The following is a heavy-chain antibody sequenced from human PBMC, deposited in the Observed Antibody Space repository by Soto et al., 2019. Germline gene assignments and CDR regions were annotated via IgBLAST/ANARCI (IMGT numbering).Heavy chain of an antibody. CDR3: ARAESYSSRWYAMDV. CDR2: ISGYNGDT. V-gene: IGHV1-18*01. J-gene: IGHJ6*02. D-gene: IGHD6-13*01. Sequence: QVQLVQSGAEVKQPGASLKVSCKATGYSFSSYGFIWVRQAPGQGLKWMGWISGYNGDTNYARSLQGRATMTTDTSTTTVYMELRSLRPDDTAVYYCARAESYSSRWYAMDVWGQGTTVTVSS. CDR1: GYSFSSYG.